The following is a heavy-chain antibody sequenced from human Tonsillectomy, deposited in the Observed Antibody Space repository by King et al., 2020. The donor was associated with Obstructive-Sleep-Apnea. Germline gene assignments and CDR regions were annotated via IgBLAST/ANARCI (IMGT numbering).Heavy chain of an antibody. D-gene: IGHD3-3*01. V-gene: IGHV3-48*04. CDR1: GFTFSTYS. Sequence: QLVQSGGGLVQPGGSLRLSCVASGFTFSTYSMNWVRQAPGKGLEWISHISSSSSTTYYADSVKGRFTISRDNAKNSLYLQMNSLRAEDTAVYYCVNIYDFWSGYYPYGMDVWGQGTTVTVSS. CDR2: ISSSSSTT. J-gene: IGHJ6*02. CDR3: VNIYDFWSGYYPYGMDV.